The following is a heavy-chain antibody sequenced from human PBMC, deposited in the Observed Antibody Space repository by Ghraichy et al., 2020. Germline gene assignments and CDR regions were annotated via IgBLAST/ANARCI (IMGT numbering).Heavy chain of an antibody. CDR2: ITTKSGNT. J-gene: IGHJ5*02. CDR3: ARGINWFDP. CDR1: GYTFISYG. Sequence: ASVKVSCKASGYTFISYGFTWVRQAPGQGLEWMGWITTKSGNTQYARKFQGRVTMTTDTSTSTAYMELRSLRSDDTAVYYCARGINWFDPWGQGTLVTVSP. V-gene: IGHV1-18*01.